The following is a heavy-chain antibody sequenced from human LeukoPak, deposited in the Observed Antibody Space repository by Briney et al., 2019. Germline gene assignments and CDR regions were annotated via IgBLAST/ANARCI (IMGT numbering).Heavy chain of an antibody. V-gene: IGHV3-15*01. J-gene: IGHJ4*02. CDR3: TTFDHEYRPY. D-gene: IGHD2/OR15-2a*01. Sequence: PVGSLRLSCAASGFSFMNAWMIWVRQAPGKGLEWVGRIKSNADGGTPDYAAPARGRFTISRDDSKNTLYLQMNSLKTEDTAVYYCTTFDHEYRPYWGRGTLVTVSS. CDR1: GFSFMNAW. CDR2: IKSNADGGTP.